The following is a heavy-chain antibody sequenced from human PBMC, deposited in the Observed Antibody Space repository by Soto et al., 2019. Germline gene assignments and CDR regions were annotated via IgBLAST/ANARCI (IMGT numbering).Heavy chain of an antibody. J-gene: IGHJ6*02. V-gene: IGHV5-51*01. Sequence: GESLKISCQASGYAFSYYWIAWVRQEPGQGLEWMGNIFPLDSDIRYSPSFEGQVTISADKSTNTAYLQWASLKASDTAIYFCARHLVYGFHTTHYYGMDVWGQGTTVTVSS. CDR2: IFPLDSDI. CDR1: GYAFSYYW. CDR3: ARHLVYGFHTTHYYGMDV. D-gene: IGHD3-10*01.